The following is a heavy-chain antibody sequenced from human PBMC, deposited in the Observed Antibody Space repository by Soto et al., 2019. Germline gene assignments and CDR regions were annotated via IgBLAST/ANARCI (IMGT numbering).Heavy chain of an antibody. CDR2: INSGGGSA. CDR3: ARVAYVLVVTAAFDT. CDR1: GYTFTNNY. V-gene: IGHV1-46*03. Sequence: QVQLVQSGAEVKKPGASVKLSCKASGYTFTNNYMHCVRQAPGQGLEWMRIINSGGGSATYAQKFLGRVTLSRDTSTRTVYMDRRSLGSDDSAVYYCARVAYVLVVTAAFDTWGHGTLVTVSS. D-gene: IGHD2-21*02. J-gene: IGHJ4*01.